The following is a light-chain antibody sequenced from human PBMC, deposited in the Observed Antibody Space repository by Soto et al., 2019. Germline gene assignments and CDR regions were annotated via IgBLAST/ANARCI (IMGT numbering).Light chain of an antibody. CDR3: QQFGGSPLFT. J-gene: IGKJ3*01. V-gene: IGKV3-20*01. CDR2: AAS. Sequence: EIVLTQSPGTLSLSPGERATLSCRASQSISSSYLAWYQQKPGQAPRLLIYAASTRATGIPDRFSGSGSETHFTLTISRLEPEDFAVYYCQQFGGSPLFTFGPGTKVDV. CDR1: QSISSSY.